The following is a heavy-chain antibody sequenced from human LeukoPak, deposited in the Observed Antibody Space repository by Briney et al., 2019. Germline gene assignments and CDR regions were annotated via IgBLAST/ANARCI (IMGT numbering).Heavy chain of an antibody. Sequence: GGSLRLSCAASAFTVSSNYMSWVRQAPGKGLEWVSVIYSGGSTYYADSVKGRFTISRDNSKNTLYLQMNSLRVEDTAVYYCARDFCSAGSCYPDNWGQGTLVTVSS. CDR3: ARDFCSAGSCYPDN. V-gene: IGHV3-66*01. J-gene: IGHJ4*02. CDR1: AFTVSSNY. CDR2: IYSGGST. D-gene: IGHD2-15*01.